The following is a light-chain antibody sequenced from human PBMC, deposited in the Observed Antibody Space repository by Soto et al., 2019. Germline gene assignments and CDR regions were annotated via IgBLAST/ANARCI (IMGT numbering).Light chain of an antibody. J-gene: IGLJ1*01. CDR2: GVT. CDR1: SSDVGGYNY. CDR3: SSYTSASTLLYL. V-gene: IGLV2-14*01. Sequence: QSALTQPASVSGSPGQSITISCTGTSSDVGGYNYVSWYQQHPGIAPKLLIYGVTNRPSGVSPRFSGSKSGNTASLTISGLQAEDEDDYHCSSYTSASTLLYLFGTGTKVTVL.